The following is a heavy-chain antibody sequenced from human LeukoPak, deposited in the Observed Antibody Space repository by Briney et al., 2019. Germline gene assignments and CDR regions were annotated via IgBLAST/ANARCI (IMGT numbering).Heavy chain of an antibody. CDR3: ARYTGRYGDYLLDY. Sequence: SETLSPTCAVSGYSISSGYYWGWIRQPPGKGLAWIGGIYHSGSTYYNPSLKSRVTILVDTSKNQFSLKLSSVTAADTAVYYCARYTGRYGDYLLDYWGQGTLVTVSS. J-gene: IGHJ4*02. CDR2: IYHSGST. D-gene: IGHD4-17*01. CDR1: GYSISSGYY. V-gene: IGHV4-38-2*01.